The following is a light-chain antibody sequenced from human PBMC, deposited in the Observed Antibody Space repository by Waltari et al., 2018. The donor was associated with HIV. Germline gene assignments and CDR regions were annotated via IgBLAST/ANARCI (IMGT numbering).Light chain of an antibody. V-gene: IGLV7-46*01. CDR3: LLSFNGVVV. CDR1: TGAVTSGNC. CDR2: DTS. J-gene: IGLJ2*01. Sequence: QPVVTQEPSLTVSPGGTVTLTIASSTGAVTSGNCPYWFQRRPGQAPKPLLYDTSNRHSWTPARFSGSLLGGKAALTLSGAQFEDEADYFCLLSFNGVVVFGGGTSLTVL.